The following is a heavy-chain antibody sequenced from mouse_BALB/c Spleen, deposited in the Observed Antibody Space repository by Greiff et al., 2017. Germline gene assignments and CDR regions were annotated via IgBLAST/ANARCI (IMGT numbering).Heavy chain of an antibody. CDR1: GYSITSDYA. Sequence: EVKLQESGPGLVKPSQSLSLTCTVTGYSITSDYAWNWIRQFPGNKLEWMGYISYSGSTSYNPSLKSRISITRDTSKNQFFLQLNSVTTEDTATYYCARFYYRYDGYAMDYWGQGTSVTVSS. J-gene: IGHJ4*01. V-gene: IGHV3-2*02. CDR3: ARFYYRYDGYAMDY. CDR2: ISYSGST. D-gene: IGHD2-14*01.